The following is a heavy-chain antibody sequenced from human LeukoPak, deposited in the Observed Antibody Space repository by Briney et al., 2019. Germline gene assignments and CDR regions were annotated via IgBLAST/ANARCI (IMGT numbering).Heavy chain of an antibody. Sequence: PGGSLRLSCAVSGFSVSNNYMNWVRQAPGKGLEWVSLIYSRGGTSYADSVKGRFTISRDNGKNTLFLQMNSLRAEDAAVYYCVRGNDYGGPHYWGQGTLVTVSS. CDR1: GFSVSNNY. D-gene: IGHD4-23*01. CDR2: IYSRGGT. CDR3: VRGNDYGGPHY. J-gene: IGHJ4*02. V-gene: IGHV3-53*01.